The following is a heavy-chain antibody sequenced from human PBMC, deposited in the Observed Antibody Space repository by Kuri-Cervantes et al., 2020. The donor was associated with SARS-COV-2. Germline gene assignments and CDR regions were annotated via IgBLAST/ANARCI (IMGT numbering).Heavy chain of an antibody. CDR1: GGTFSSYA. D-gene: IGHD5-18*01. CDR3: ARDWGGVDTAMVTFYYYYYMDV. J-gene: IGHJ6*03. V-gene: IGHV1-69*05. Sequence: SVKVSCKASGGTFSSYAISWVRQAPGQGLEWMGGIIPIFGTANYAQKLQGRVTMTTDTSTSTAYMELRSLRSDDTAVYYCARDWGGVDTAMVTFYYYYYMDVWGKGTTVTVSS. CDR2: IIPIFGTA.